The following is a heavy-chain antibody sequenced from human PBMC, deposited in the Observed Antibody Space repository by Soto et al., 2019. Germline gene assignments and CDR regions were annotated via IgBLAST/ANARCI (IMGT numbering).Heavy chain of an antibody. CDR2: ISYDGSNK. CDR1: GFTFSSYA. Sequence: QSGGSLRLSCAASGFTFSSYAMHWVRQAPGKGLEWVAVISYDGSNKYYADSVKGRFTISRDNSKNTLYLQMNSLRAEDTAVYYCARFASPAAIYYWGQGTLVTVSS. J-gene: IGHJ4*02. V-gene: IGHV3-30-3*01. CDR3: ARFASPAAIYY. D-gene: IGHD2-2*01.